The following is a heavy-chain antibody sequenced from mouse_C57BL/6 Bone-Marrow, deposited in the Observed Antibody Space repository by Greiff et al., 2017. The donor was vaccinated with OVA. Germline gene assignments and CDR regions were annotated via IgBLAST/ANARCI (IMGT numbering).Heavy chain of an antibody. CDR3: TTRYYSNFWFAY. Sequence: EVLLVESGAELVRPGASVKLSCTASGFNIKDYYMHWVKQRPEQGLEWIGWIDPENGDTEYASKFQGKATITADTSSNTAYLQLSSLTSEDAAVYYCTTRYYSNFWFAYWGRGTLVTVSA. V-gene: IGHV14-4*01. D-gene: IGHD2-5*01. J-gene: IGHJ3*01. CDR1: GFNIKDYY. CDR2: IDPENGDT.